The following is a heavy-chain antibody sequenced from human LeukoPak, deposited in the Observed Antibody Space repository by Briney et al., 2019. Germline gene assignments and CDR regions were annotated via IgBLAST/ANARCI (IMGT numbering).Heavy chain of an antibody. D-gene: IGHD5-12*01. V-gene: IGHV3-48*01. Sequence: PGGSLRPSCAASGFTFSTYSMNWVRQAPGKGLEWVSYISSSSSTIYYADSVRGRFTISRDNAKNSLYLQMNSLRAGDTAVYYCSNERGGYRAMDAFDICGQGTMVTVSS. CDR3: SNERGGYRAMDAFDI. J-gene: IGHJ3*02. CDR2: ISSSSSTI. CDR1: GFTFSTYS.